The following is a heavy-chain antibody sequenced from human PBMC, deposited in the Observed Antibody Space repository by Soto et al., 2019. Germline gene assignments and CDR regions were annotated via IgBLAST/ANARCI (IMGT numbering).Heavy chain of an antibody. D-gene: IGHD2-15*01. Sequence: QVQLQESGPGLVKPSETLSLTCTVSGGSISSYYWSWIRQPPGKGLEWIGYISYSGSTNYNPSLKSPATISVETSTNEFSLKRSSVTAADTAVYYCAREYCSGGSCYWNYLDYWCQVTLVTVSS. CDR2: ISYSGST. J-gene: IGHJ4*02. CDR3: AREYCSGGSCYWNYLDY. V-gene: IGHV4-59*01. CDR1: GGSISSYY.